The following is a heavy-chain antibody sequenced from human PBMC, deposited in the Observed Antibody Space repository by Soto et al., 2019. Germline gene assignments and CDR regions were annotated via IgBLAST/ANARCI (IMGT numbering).Heavy chain of an antibody. CDR2: IYSGGST. CDR3: ARDPPATRHGMDV. CDR1: GFTSSSYA. Sequence: PGGSLRLSCAASGFTSSSYAMSWVRQAPGKGLEWVSVIYSGGSTYYADSVRGRFTISRDNSKNTLYLQMKSLRAEDTAVYYCARDPPATRHGMDVWGQGTTVTVSS. J-gene: IGHJ6*02. V-gene: IGHV3-53*01.